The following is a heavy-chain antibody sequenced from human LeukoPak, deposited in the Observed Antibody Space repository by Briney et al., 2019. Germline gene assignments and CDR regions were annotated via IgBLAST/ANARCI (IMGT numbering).Heavy chain of an antibody. CDR2: IYYSGSN. CDR1: GGSISRYY. CDR3: ASHFESTGYYFAC. Sequence: SETLSLTCTVPGGSISRYYWSWIRQSPGKVLEWIGYIYYSGSNNYNPSLKSRVNISVDTSTNQFSVTLSSVTAADTAVYYCASHFESTGYYFACWGQGTLVTVSS. D-gene: IGHD3-22*01. V-gene: IGHV4-59*08. J-gene: IGHJ4*02.